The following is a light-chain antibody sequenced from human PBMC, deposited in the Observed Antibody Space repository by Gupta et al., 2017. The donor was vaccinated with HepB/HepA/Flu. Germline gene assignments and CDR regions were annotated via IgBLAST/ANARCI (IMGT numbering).Light chain of an antibody. V-gene: IGKV1-16*02. J-gene: IGKJ4*01. CDR1: QGINNY. Sequence: DIQMTQSPSSLSASVGDRVTITCRASQGINNYLAWFQQKPGKAPKSLIYATSRVGSGVPSKFSGSGSGTDFTLTISSRQPEDFANYYCQQQNSFPFTFGRGTKVEIK. CDR2: ATS. CDR3: QQQNSFPFT.